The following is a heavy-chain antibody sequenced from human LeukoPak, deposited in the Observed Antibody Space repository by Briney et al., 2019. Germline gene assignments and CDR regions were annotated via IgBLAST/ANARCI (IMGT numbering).Heavy chain of an antibody. J-gene: IGHJ4*02. Sequence: PGGSLRLSCAASGFHFNNFGMNWVRQAPGKGLEWVSYISSSSSTMSYADSVKGRFTISRDNAKNSLFLQMNSLRAEDTAVYYCARGGAARPDYWGQGTLVTVSS. V-gene: IGHV3-48*01. CDR1: GFHFNNFG. D-gene: IGHD6-6*01. CDR2: ISSSSSTM. CDR3: ARGGAARPDY.